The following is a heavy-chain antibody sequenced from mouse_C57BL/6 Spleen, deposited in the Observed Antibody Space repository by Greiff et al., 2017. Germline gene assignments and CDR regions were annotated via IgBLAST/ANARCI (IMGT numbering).Heavy chain of an antibody. CDR3: TRWGNYEGYFDY. Sequence: VQLQQSGTVLARPGASVKMSCKTSGYTFTSYWMHWVEQRPGQGLEWIGAIYPGNSDTSYNQKFKGKAKLTAVTSASTAYMELSSLTNEDSAVYYCTRWGNYEGYFDYWGQGTTLTVSS. D-gene: IGHD2-1*01. CDR1: GYTFTSYW. CDR2: IYPGNSDT. J-gene: IGHJ2*01. V-gene: IGHV1-5*01.